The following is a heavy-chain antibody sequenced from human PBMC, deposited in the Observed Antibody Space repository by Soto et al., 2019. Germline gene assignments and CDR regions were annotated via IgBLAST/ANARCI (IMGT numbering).Heavy chain of an antibody. CDR3: ARLVVVAARDSNWFDP. CDR1: GDSITRYY. D-gene: IGHD2-15*01. Sequence: SETRSLARRVCGDSITRYYPSHKRQPPGKGLEWIGYIYYSGSTNYNPSLKSRVTISVDTSKNQFSLKLSSVTAADTAVYYCARLVVVAARDSNWFDPWGQGTLVTVSS. CDR2: IYYSGST. V-gene: IGHV4-59*08. J-gene: IGHJ5*02.